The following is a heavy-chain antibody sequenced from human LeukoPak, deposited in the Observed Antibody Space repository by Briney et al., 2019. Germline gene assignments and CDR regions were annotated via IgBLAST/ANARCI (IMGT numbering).Heavy chain of an antibody. D-gene: IGHD4-23*01. CDR2: IVVGSGDT. CDR3: AEDLGGQDY. CDR1: GFTFTSSA. V-gene: IGHV1-58*01. Sequence: SVKVSCKASGFTFTSSAVQWVRQARGQRPEWIGRIVVGSGDTNYAQNFHERVTITRDMSTSTACMDMSSLTSEDTAVYFCAEDLGGQDYWGQGTLVTVSS. J-gene: IGHJ4*02.